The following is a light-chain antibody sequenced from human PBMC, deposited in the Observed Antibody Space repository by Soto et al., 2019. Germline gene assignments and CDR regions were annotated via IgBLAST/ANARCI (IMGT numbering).Light chain of an antibody. CDR1: QGISSY. Sequence: DIQLTQSPSFLSASVGDRVTITCRASQGISSYLAWYQQKPGKAPKLLIYTASTWHTGVPSRFSGSGSGTDFTLTISSLQPEDFATYYCQQLNSYPLTFGGGTKVEIK. CDR3: QQLNSYPLT. J-gene: IGKJ4*01. V-gene: IGKV1-9*01. CDR2: TAS.